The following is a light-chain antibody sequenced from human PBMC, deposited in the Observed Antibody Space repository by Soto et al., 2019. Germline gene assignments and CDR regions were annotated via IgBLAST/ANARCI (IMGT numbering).Light chain of an antibody. CDR1: SSDVGAYYY. V-gene: IGLV2-14*01. Sequence: QSVLTQPASVSGSPGQSITIACAGGSSDVGAYYYVSWYQHYPGKAPKLMIYEVTNRPSGVSNRFSGSKSGNTASLTISGLQAKDEADYYCSSYTTSSTLWVFGTGTKVTVL. J-gene: IGLJ1*01. CDR2: EVT. CDR3: SSYTTSSTLWV.